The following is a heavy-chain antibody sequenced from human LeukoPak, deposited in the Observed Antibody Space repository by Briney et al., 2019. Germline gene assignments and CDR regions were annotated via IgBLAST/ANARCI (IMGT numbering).Heavy chain of an antibody. D-gene: IGHD1/OR15-1a*01. CDR2: VKQDGSER. CDR1: GFISSSYW. J-gene: IGHJ4*02. CDR3: AKGTKPVMTIPDY. V-gene: IGHV3-7*03. Sequence: HPGGSLRLSCAASGFISSSYWMSWVRQAPGKGLEWVANVKQDGSERYYGDSVKGRFTISRDNAKNSLFLQMNSLRAEDTAMYYCAKGTKPVMTIPDYWGQGILVTVSS.